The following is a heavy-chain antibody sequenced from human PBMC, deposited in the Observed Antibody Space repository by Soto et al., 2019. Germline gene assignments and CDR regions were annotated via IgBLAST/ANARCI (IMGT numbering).Heavy chain of an antibody. CDR1: VVAFNFHY. Sequence: PSETRSLTCVVYVVAFNFHYLSWIRRPRVKGLEWIGEINHSGSTNYNPSLKSRVTISVDMSKNQLSLKLSSVTAADTAVYYCARGRKQLVLAYYDYYGMDVWGQGPTVTVS. CDR2: INHSGST. D-gene: IGHD6-13*01. CDR3: ARGRKQLVLAYYDYYGMDV. V-gene: IGHV4-34*01. J-gene: IGHJ6*02.